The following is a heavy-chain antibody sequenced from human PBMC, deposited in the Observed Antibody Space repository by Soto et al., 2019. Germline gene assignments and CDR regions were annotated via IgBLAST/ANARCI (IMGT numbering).Heavy chain of an antibody. CDR1: GYTFTSYG. CDR3: ARIITMIGGGAFDI. D-gene: IGHD3-22*01. CDR2: ISAYNGNT. J-gene: IGHJ3*02. Sequence: ASVKVSCKASGYTFTSYGISWVRRAPGQGLERMRRISAYNGNTNYAQKIQGRVNMTTDTTTSTAYMEMSRMRSDDTAVYYCARIITMIGGGAFDIWGQGTMVTVSS. V-gene: IGHV1-18*01.